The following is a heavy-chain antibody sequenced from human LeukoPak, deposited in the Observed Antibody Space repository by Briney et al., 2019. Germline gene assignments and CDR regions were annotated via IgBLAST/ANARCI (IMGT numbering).Heavy chain of an antibody. J-gene: IGHJ2*01. V-gene: IGHV3-23*01. CDR2: ISGSGTDT. CDR3: ATTLTPYWYFDL. CDR1: GYTFSSYA. Sequence: PGGSLRLSCAASGYTFSSYAMTWVRQAPGKGLEWVSSISGSGTDTYYADSGKGRFTISRDNSRNTLYLQMNSLRAEDTAIYYCATTLTPYWYFDLWGRGTLVTVSS.